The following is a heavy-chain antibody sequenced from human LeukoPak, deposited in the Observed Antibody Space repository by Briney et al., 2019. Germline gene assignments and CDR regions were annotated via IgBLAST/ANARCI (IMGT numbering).Heavy chain of an antibody. CDR3: ARVYGDYSSPPGPNWYFDL. D-gene: IGHD4-17*01. Sequence: SETLSLTCAVSGGSISNGGYSWSWIRQPPGKGLEWIGYIYHSGSTYYNPSLKSRVTISVDRSKNQFSLKLSSVTAADTAVYYCARVYGDYSSPPGPNWYFDLWGRGTLVTVSS. J-gene: IGHJ2*01. CDR2: IYHSGST. CDR1: GGSISNGGYS. V-gene: IGHV4-30-2*01.